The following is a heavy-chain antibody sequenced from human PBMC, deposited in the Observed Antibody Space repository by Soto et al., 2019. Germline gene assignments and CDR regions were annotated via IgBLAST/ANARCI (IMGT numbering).Heavy chain of an antibody. CDR2: IYHSGST. CDR1: GGSISSGGYS. CDR3: ASQYCSGGSCYDC. Sequence: PSETLSLTCAVSGGSISSGGYSWSWIRQPPGKGLEWIGYIYHSGSTYYNPSLKSRVTISVDRSKNQFSLKLSSVTAAGTAVYYCASQYCSGGSCYDCWGQGTLVTVSS. D-gene: IGHD2-15*01. J-gene: IGHJ4*02. V-gene: IGHV4-30-2*01.